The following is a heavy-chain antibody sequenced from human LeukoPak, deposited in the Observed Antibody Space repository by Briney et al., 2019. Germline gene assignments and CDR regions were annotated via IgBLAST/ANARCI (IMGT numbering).Heavy chain of an antibody. D-gene: IGHD6-19*01. CDR3: ARDVYSSGWPSFFDY. CDR2: ISSSSSYI. CDR1: GFTFSSYS. J-gene: IGHJ4*02. Sequence: GGSVTLSCAASGFTFSSYSMNWVRQAPGKGLEWVSSISSSSSYIYYADSVKGRFTISRDNAKNSLYLQMNSLRAEDTAVYYCARDVYSSGWPSFFDYWGQGTLVTVSS. V-gene: IGHV3-21*01.